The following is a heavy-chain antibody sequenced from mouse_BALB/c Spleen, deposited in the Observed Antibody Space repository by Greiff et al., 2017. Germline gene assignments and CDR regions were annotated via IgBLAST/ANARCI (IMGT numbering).Heavy chain of an antibody. Sequence: VKLQESGPELVKPGASVRISCKASGYTFTSYYIHWVKQRPGQGLEWIGWIYPGNVNTKYNEKFKGKATLTADKSSSTAYMQLSSLTSEDSAVYFCARAGGYDAAMDYWGQGTSVTVSS. V-gene: IGHV1S56*01. CDR2: IYPGNVNT. CDR1: GYTFTSYY. J-gene: IGHJ4*01. CDR3: ARAGGYDAAMDY. D-gene: IGHD2-2*01.